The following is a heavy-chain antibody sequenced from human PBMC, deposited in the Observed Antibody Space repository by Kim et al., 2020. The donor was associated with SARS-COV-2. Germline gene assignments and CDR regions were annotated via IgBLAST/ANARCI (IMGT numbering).Heavy chain of an antibody. CDR3: AGWSYYGMDV. CDR2: ITWNSGSL. J-gene: IGHJ6*02. V-gene: IGHV3-9*01. CDR1: GFTFDDYA. D-gene: IGHD6-19*01. Sequence: GGSLRLSCAASGFTFDDYAMEWVRQAPGKGLEWVAGITWNSGSLGYADSVKGRFAISRDNAKNSLYLQMNSLRTEDTALYYCAGWSYYGMDVWGQGTPVTVSS.